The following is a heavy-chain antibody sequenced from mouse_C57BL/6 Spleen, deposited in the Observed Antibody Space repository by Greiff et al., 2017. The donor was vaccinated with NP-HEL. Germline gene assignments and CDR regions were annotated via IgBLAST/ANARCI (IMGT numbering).Heavy chain of an antibody. D-gene: IGHD1-1*01. CDR3: ARSDYYGSSYPFGY. Sequence: QVQLQQSGAELVMPGASVKLSCKASGYTFTSYWMHWVKQRPGQGLEWIGEIDPSDSYTNYNQKFKGKSTLTVDKSSSTAYMQLSSLTSEDSAVYYCARSDYYGSSYPFGYWGQGTTLTVSS. J-gene: IGHJ2*01. CDR2: IDPSDSYT. CDR1: GYTFTSYW. V-gene: IGHV1-69*01.